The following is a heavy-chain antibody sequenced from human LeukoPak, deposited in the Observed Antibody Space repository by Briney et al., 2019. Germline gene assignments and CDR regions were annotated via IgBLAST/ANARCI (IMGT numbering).Heavy chain of an antibody. D-gene: IGHD3-10*01. Sequence: ASVKVSRRASGYTFTGYYMHWVPQAPGQGLEWMGWINPNSGGTNYAQKFQGRVTMTRDTSISTAYMELSRLRSDDTAVYYCARVRGKYYYGSGANPMDVWGKGTTVTVSS. CDR2: INPNSGGT. V-gene: IGHV1-2*02. J-gene: IGHJ6*03. CDR3: ARVRGKYYYGSGANPMDV. CDR1: GYTFTGYY.